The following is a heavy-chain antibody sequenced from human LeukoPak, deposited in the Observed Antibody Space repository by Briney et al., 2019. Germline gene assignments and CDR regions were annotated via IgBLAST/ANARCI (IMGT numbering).Heavy chain of an antibody. CDR3: TRSSSGWYSGY. Sequence: PGGSLRLSCTASGFTFGDYGMSWVRQAPGKGLEWVGFIRSKAYGGTTEYAASVKGRFIISRDDFKSIAYLQMNSLKTEDTAVYYCTRSSSGWYSGYWGQGTLVTVSS. D-gene: IGHD6-19*01. CDR1: GFTFGDYG. J-gene: IGHJ4*02. V-gene: IGHV3-49*04. CDR2: IRSKAYGGTT.